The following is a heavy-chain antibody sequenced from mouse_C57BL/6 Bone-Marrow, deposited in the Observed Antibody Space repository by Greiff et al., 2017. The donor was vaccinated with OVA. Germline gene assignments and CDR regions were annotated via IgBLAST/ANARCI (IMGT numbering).Heavy chain of an antibody. V-gene: IGHV1-64*01. CDR1: GYTFTSYW. D-gene: IGHD2-13*01. CDR3: AREKGDWDCDY. Sequence: QVQLQQPGAELVKPGASVKLSCKASGYTFTSYWMHWVKQRPGQGLEWIGMIHPNSGSTNYNEKFKSKATLTVDKSSSTAYMQLSSLTSEDSAVYYCAREKGDWDCDYWGQGTTLTVSS. CDR2: IHPNSGST. J-gene: IGHJ2*01.